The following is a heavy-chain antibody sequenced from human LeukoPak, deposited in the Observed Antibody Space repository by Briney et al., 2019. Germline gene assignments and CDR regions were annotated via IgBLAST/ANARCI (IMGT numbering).Heavy chain of an antibody. CDR2: IYSGGST. D-gene: IGHD1-26*01. CDR1: GFTVSSNY. V-gene: IGHV3-53*01. Sequence: GSLRLSCAASGFTVSSNYMTWVRQAPGKGLEWVSIIYSGGSTSYADSVKGRFTISRDNSKNTLYLQMNSLRADDTAVYYCVCRIGGAPQWGQGTLVTVSS. J-gene: IGHJ4*02. CDR3: VCRIGGAPQ.